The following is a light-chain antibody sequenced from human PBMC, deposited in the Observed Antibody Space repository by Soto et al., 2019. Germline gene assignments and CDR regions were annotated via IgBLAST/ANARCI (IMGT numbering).Light chain of an antibody. Sequence: DIQMTQSPSTLSASVGDRVIITCRASQSINSWVAWFQQKPGKAPKVLIYDASTLESGVPSTFSGSGSGTEFTLTIDSLQPDDVATYYCQRYNAFSQTFDQGTKVEI. CDR2: DAS. J-gene: IGKJ1*01. CDR1: QSINSW. CDR3: QRYNAFSQT. V-gene: IGKV1-5*01.